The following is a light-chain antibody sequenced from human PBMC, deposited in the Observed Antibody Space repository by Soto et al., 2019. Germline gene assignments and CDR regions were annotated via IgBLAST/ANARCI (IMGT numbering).Light chain of an antibody. CDR2: XXX. J-gene: IGLJ3*02. V-gene: IGLV1-40*01. Sequence: QSVLTQPPSVSGAPGQRVTISCTGSSSNIGAGHDVHWYQQLPGSAPQLXXXXXXNRRSGVPDXXXXXXXXXXAXXXIXGLQAEDEADYYCQSYDSSLSGSVFGGGTQLTVL. CDR3: QSYDSSLSGSV. CDR1: SSNIGAGHD.